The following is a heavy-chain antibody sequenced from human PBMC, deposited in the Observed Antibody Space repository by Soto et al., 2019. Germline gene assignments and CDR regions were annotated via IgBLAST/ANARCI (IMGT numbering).Heavy chain of an antibody. Sequence: GGALRLSCAASGFTFSSYSMNWVRQAPGKGLEWVSSISSSSFSINYADSVKGRFSISRDNAQNSLHLQMNNLRAEDTAVYYCARNESSNIYGMDVWGQGTTVTVSS. CDR1: GFTFSSYS. J-gene: IGHJ6*02. CDR3: ARNESSNIYGMDV. D-gene: IGHD6-6*01. CDR2: ISSSSFSI. V-gene: IGHV3-21*01.